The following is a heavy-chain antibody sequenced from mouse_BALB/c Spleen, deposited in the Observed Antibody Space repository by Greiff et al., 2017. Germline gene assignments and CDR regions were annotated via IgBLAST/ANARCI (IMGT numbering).Heavy chain of an antibody. CDR2: IYPGSGNT. CDR1: GYTFTDYY. V-gene: IGHV1-77*01. CDR3: ARWDAMDY. Sequence: VKLQQSGAELARPGASVKLSCKASGYTFTDYYINWVKQRTGQGLEWIGEIYPGSGNTYYNEKFKGKATLTADKSSSTAYMQLSSLTSEDSAVYFCARWDAMDYWGQGTSVTVSS. J-gene: IGHJ4*01.